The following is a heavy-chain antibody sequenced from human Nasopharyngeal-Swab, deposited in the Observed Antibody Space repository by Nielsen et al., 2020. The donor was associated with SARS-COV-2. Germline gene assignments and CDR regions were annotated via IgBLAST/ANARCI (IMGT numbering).Heavy chain of an antibody. D-gene: IGHD3-9*01. J-gene: IGHJ4*02. CDR3: APQGDYDILTGYGY. CDR1: GFSLSTSGVG. CDR2: IYWDDDK. Sequence: SGPTLVKPTQTLTLTCTFSGFSLSTSGVGVGWIRQPPGKALEWLALIYWDDDKRYSPSLKSRLTITKDTSKNQVVLTMTNMDPVDTATYYCAPQGDYDILTGYGYWGQGTLVTVS. V-gene: IGHV2-5*02.